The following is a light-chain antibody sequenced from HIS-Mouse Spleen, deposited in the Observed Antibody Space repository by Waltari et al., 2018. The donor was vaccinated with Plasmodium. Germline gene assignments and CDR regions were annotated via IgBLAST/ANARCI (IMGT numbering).Light chain of an antibody. J-gene: IGKJ3*01. CDR1: HSVSSN. CDR2: GAS. Sequence: EIVMTQSPATLSVSPGERATLSCRASHSVSSNLAWYQQKPGQAPRLLIYGASTRATGIPARFSGRGSGTEFTLTISSLQSEDFAVYYCQQYNNWSFTFGPGTKVDIK. CDR3: QQYNNWSFT. V-gene: IGKV3-15*01.